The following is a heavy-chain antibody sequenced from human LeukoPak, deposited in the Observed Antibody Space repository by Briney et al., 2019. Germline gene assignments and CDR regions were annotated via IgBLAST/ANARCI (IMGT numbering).Heavy chain of an antibody. V-gene: IGHV5-51*01. J-gene: IGHJ6*02. Sequence: GESLKISCRGSGYSFTSYWIGWVRQMPGKGLEWMGIIYPGDSDTRYSPSFQGQVTISADKSISTAYLQWSSLKASDTAMYYCARHLGYSGYEGTYGMDVWGQGTTVTVSS. CDR2: IYPGDSDT. D-gene: IGHD5-12*01. CDR1: GYSFTSYW. CDR3: ARHLGYSGYEGTYGMDV.